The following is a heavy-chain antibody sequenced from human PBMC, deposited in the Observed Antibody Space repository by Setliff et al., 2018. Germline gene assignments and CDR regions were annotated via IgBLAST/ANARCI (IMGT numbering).Heavy chain of an antibody. D-gene: IGHD6-6*01. J-gene: IGHJ4*02. CDR2: IYVTEST. CDR1: GDSISNYY. V-gene: IGHV4-4*07. CDR3: ARDPSSVAARPGY. Sequence: ASETLSLTCTVSGDSISNYYWNWIRQPAGKGLEWIGRIYVTESTKYNPSLKSRVTLSIDTSKNQFSLQLNSVTAADTAVYYCARDPSSVAARPGYWGQGTLVTVSS.